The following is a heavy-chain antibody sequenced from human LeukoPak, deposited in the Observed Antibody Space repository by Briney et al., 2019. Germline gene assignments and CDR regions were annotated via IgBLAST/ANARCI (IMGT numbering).Heavy chain of an antibody. D-gene: IGHD2-15*01. V-gene: IGHV3-64D*06. Sequence: GGSLTLSCSASXFTFSTYGMHWVRQAPGKGLEHISAVSINGSHTYYADSVKGRFTISRDNSKNTLYFQLSSLRPDDTAVYYCVKDSGVGGRWYYFDYWGRGTLVTVSS. CDR2: VSINGSHT. J-gene: IGHJ4*02. CDR3: VKDSGVGGRWYYFDY. CDR1: XFTFSTYG.